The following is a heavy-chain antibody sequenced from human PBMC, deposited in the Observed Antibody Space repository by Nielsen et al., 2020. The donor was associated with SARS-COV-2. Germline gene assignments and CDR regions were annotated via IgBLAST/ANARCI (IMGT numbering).Heavy chain of an antibody. CDR2: ISSSSSYI. Sequence: GGPLGLSFPPSGFTFSTFPLTWFPQPPGKGLEWVSSISSSSSYIYYADSVKGRFTISRDNAKNSLYLQMNSLRAEDTAVYYCAAASRIPDFDYWGQGTLVTVSS. CDR1: GFTFSTFP. J-gene: IGHJ4*02. V-gene: IGHV3-21*01. CDR3: AAASRIPDFDY. D-gene: IGHD2-2*02.